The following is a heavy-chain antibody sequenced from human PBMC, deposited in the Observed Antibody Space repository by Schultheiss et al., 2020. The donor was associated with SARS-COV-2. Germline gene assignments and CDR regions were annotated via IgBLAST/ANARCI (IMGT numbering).Heavy chain of an antibody. CDR2: IYTSGST. Sequence: SETLSLTCTVSGGSISSYYWSWIRQPAGKGLEWIGRIYTSGSTNYNPALKSRVTISVDTSKNQFSLKLSSVTAADTAVYYCARAPSGSSGWYTDYYYYYRDVWGRGSAVTV. CDR1: GGSISSYY. CDR3: ARAPSGSSGWYTDYYYYYRDV. J-gene: IGHJ6*03. D-gene: IGHD6-19*01. V-gene: IGHV4-4*07.